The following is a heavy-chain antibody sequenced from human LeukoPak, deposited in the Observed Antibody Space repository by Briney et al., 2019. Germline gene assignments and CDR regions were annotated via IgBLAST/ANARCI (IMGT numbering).Heavy chain of an antibody. V-gene: IGHV1-8*01. CDR3: ARGKGPERSSGQLLH. CDR2: MNPNSGNT. Sequence: ASVKVSCKASGYIFTSYDINWVRQATGQGLEWMGWMNPNSGNTVYAQKFQGRVTMTRNTSISTAYMELSSLRSGDTAVYYCARGKGPERSSGQLLHWGQGTLVTVSS. CDR1: GYIFTSYD. D-gene: IGHD3-22*01. J-gene: IGHJ4*02.